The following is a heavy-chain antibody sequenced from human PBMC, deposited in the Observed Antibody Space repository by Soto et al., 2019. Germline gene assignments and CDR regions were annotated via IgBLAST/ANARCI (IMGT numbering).Heavy chain of an antibody. Sequence: GGSLRLSCAASGFTFSSYAMSWVRQAPGKGLEWVSAISGSGGSTYYADSVKGRFTISRDNSKNTLYLQMNSLRAEDTAVYYCAKDQRDYGDYFFAGGAFDIWGQGTMVTVSS. V-gene: IGHV3-23*01. J-gene: IGHJ3*02. D-gene: IGHD4-17*01. CDR2: ISGSGGST. CDR1: GFTFSSYA. CDR3: AKDQRDYGDYFFAGGAFDI.